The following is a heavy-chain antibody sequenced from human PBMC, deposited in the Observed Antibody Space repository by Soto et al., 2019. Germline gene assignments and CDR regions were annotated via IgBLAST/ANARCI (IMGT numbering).Heavy chain of an antibody. CDR3: AKEGPITNWYFDY. Sequence: QVQLVESGGGVVQPGRSLRLSCAASGFTFSSYGMHWVRQAPGKGLEWVTVISYDGKVAYYADSVKGRFTTSRHNSNKTLYLEMNSLRTEATAMYYCAKEGPITNWYFDYWGQGTLVTVSS. J-gene: IGHJ4*02. CDR1: GFTFSSYG. V-gene: IGHV3-30*18. D-gene: IGHD1-1*01. CDR2: ISYDGKVA.